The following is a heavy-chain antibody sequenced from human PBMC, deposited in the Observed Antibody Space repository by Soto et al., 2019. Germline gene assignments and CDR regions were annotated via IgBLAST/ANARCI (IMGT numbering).Heavy chain of an antibody. J-gene: IGHJ6*02. CDR1: GYSFTSYW. D-gene: IGHD6-6*01. CDR3: ARRRIAARPDTYYYYDVMDV. V-gene: IGHV5-51*01. Sequence: PGASLKISCKGSGYSFTSYWIGWVRQMPGKGLEWMGIIYPGDSDTRYSPSFQGQVTISADKSISTAYLQWSSLKASDTAMYYCARRRIAARPDTYYYYDVMDVWCQGTTVTVS. CDR2: IYPGDSDT.